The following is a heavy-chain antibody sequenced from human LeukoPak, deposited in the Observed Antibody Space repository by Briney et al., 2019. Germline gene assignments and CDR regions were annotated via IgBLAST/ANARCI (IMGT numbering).Heavy chain of an antibody. CDR1: GGSVRSGSYY. D-gene: IGHD5-24*01. J-gene: IGHJ6*02. CDR2: ISYSGST. CDR3: AKAVGYDGYIYYGMDV. V-gene: IGHV4-61*01. Sequence: SETLSLTCSVSGGSVRSGSYYWRWIRQPPGKGLEWIGYISYSGSTNYSPSLKSRVTISLDTSKNQFSLKLTSVTAADTAVYYCAKAVGYDGYIYYGMDVWGQGTTVTVSS.